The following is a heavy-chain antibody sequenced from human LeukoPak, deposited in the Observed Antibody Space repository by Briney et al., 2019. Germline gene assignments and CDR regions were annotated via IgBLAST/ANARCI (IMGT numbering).Heavy chain of an antibody. CDR1: GGTFSSYA. V-gene: IGHV1-69*06. J-gene: IGHJ3*02. CDR3: ARDGGYSYAYDAFDI. D-gene: IGHD5-18*01. Sequence: GASVKVSCKASGGTFSSYAISWVRQAPGQGLEWMGGIIPIFGTANYAQKFQGRVTITADKSTSTAYMELSSLRSEDTAVYYCARDGGYSYAYDAFDIWGQGTMVTVSS. CDR2: IIPIFGTA.